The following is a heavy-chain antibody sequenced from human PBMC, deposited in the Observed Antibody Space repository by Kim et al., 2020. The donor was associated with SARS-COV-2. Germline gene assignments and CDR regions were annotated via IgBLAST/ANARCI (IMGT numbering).Heavy chain of an antibody. V-gene: IGHV1-3*01. CDR3: ARYTAAFRRKGYFDY. D-gene: IGHD6-13*01. J-gene: IGHJ4*02. Sequence: ASVKVSCKASGYTFSSYAIHWVRQAPGQRPEWMGWITAGNGNTKYLEEFQGRITIARDTSARTAYMELSSLRSEDTAVYYCARYTAAFRRKGYFDYWGQGSLVIVSS. CDR1: GYTFSSYA. CDR2: ITAGNGNT.